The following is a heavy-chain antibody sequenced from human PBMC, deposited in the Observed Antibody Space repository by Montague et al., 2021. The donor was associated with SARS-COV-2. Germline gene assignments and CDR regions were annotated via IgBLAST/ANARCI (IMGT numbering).Heavy chain of an antibody. Sequence: SETLSLTCTVSGYSISSGDYWGWIRQPPGKGLEWIGRIYRNGNTYNNPSLKSRVTISVDTSKNQFSLKLRSVTAADTAVYYCTRVSISYDTDDASYGMDVWGQGTTVTVSS. CDR3: TRVSISYDTDDASYGMDV. CDR1: GYSISSGDY. D-gene: IGHD1-1*01. J-gene: IGHJ6*02. CDR2: IYRNGNT. V-gene: IGHV4-38-2*02.